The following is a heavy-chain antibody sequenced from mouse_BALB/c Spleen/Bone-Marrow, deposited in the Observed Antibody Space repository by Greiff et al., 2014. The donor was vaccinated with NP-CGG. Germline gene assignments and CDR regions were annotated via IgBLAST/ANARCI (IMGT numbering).Heavy chain of an antibody. CDR2: ITKGGGST. D-gene: IGHD4-1*01. CDR1: GFTFSDYY. V-gene: IGHV5-12*02. Sequence: DVHLVESGGGLVQPGGSLKLSCATSGFTFSDYYMYWVRQTPEKRLEWVAYITKGGGSTYYPDIVKGRFTISRDNAKSTLYLQMSRLKSEDTAMYYCARQLAYAMDYWGQGTSVTVSS. J-gene: IGHJ4*01. CDR3: ARQLAYAMDY.